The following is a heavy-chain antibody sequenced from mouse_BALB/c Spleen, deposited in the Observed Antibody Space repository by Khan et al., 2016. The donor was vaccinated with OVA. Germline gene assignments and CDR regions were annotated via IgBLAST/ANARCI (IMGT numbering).Heavy chain of an antibody. CDR3: ARSASYWFFDV. CDR1: GYTFTNYG. CDR2: INTYNGEP. Sequence: QIQLVQSGPELKKPGETVKISCKASGYTFTNYGMNWVKQAPGKGLKWMGWINTYNGEPTYADDFKGRFAFSLETSANTAYLQINNLKNEDTATYFCARSASYWFFDVWGAGTTVTVSS. J-gene: IGHJ1*01. D-gene: IGHD6-1*01. V-gene: IGHV9-3-1*01.